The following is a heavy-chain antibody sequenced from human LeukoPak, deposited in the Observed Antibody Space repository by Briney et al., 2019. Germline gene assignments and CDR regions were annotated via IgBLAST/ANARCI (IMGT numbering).Heavy chain of an antibody. CDR2: ISGSGGST. D-gene: IGHD3-22*01. J-gene: IGHJ4*02. Sequence: PGGSLRLSRAASGFTFSSYAMSWVRQAPGKGLEWVSAISGSGGSTYYADSVKGRFTISRDNSKNTLYLQMNSLRAEDTALYHCARISYYDSSGYYEGEDYWGQGTLVTVSS. CDR3: ARISYYDSSGYYEGEDY. CDR1: GFTFSSYA. V-gene: IGHV3-23*01.